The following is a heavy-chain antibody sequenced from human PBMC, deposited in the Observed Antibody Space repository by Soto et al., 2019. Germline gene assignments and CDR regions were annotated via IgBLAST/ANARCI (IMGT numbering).Heavy chain of an antibody. J-gene: IGHJ3*02. V-gene: IGHV4-30-2*01. Sequence: PSETLSLTCAVSGGSISSGGYSWSWIRQPPGKGLEWIGYIYHSGSTYYNPSLKSRVTISVDRSKNQFSLKLSSVTAADTAVYYCASALGDAFDIWGQGTMVTVSS. CDR2: IYHSGST. CDR1: GGSISSGGYS. CDR3: ASALGDAFDI. D-gene: IGHD3-10*01.